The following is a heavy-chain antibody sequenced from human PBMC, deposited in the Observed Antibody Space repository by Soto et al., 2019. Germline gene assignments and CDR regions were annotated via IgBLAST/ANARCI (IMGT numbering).Heavy chain of an antibody. CDR1: GGSISSSSYY. CDR2: IYYSGST. J-gene: IGHJ4*02. CDR3: ARHGNYDSSGYYKYYFDY. V-gene: IGHV4-39*01. Sequence: PSETLSLTCTVSGGSISSSSYYWGWIRQPPGKGLEWIGSIYYSGSTYYNPFLKSRVTISVDTSKNQFSLKLSSVTAADTAVYYCARHGNYDSSGYYKYYFDYWGQGTLVTVSS. D-gene: IGHD3-22*01.